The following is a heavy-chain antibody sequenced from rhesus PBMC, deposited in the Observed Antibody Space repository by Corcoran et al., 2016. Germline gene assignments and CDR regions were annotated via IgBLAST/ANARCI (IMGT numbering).Heavy chain of an antibody. CDR1: AGSISDDHY. CDR3: ASPYSSGWFYSDY. Sequence: VQLQESGPVLVKPSETLSLTCAVSAGSISDDHYWSWIRQPPGKGLEWVGYIYGGSGGANYKHSLNNRVTISIDTSKKQLSLKLRSVTDADTAVYYCASPYSSGWFYSDYRGQGVLVTVSS. J-gene: IGHJ4*01. CDR2: IYGGSGGA. V-gene: IGHV4-106*01. D-gene: IGHD6-31*01.